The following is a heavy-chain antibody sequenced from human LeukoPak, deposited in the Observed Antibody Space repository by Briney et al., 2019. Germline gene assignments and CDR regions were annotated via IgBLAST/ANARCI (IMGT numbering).Heavy chain of an antibody. D-gene: IGHD4-17*01. CDR2: ISSDSRYI. CDR3: ARGSYGDYEY. V-gene: IGHV3-21*01. CDR1: GFTFSSYA. Sequence: GGSLRLSCAASGFTFSSYAMSWVRQAPGKGLEWVSSISSDSRYIYYVDSVKGRFTISRDNAKNSLYLQMNSLRAEDTAVYYCARGSYGDYEYWGQGTLVTVFS. J-gene: IGHJ4*02.